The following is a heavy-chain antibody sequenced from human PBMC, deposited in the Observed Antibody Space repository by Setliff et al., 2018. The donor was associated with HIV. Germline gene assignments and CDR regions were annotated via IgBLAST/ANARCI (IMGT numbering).Heavy chain of an antibody. V-gene: IGHV1-8*02. D-gene: IGHD3-22*01. CDR2: MNPNSGNT. CDR1: GYTFTSYG. Sequence: ASVKVSCKASGYTFTSYGISWVRQATGQGLEWMGWMNPNSGNTGYAQKFQGRVTMTRDTSINTVYMELTRLRSDDTAVYYCVRAPYYYDNSGYYYDWGQGQWSPSPQ. CDR3: VRAPYYYDNSGYYYD. J-gene: IGHJ3*01.